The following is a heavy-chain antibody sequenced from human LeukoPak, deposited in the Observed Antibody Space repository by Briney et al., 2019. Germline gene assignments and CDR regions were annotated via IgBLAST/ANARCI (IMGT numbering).Heavy chain of an antibody. D-gene: IGHD2-15*01. CDR1: GGSISSYF. V-gene: IGHV4-59*01. CDR3: ARYATPGGPNWFVP. J-gene: IGHJ5*02. CDR2: IHHSGRT. Sequence: KPSATLSLTCTVSGGSISSYFWSWIRQPPGKGLEWIGYIHHSGRTSYNPSLKSRVSISVDTSKNQFSLKLSSVTAADTAVYFCARYATPGGPNWFVPWGQGTLVTVSS.